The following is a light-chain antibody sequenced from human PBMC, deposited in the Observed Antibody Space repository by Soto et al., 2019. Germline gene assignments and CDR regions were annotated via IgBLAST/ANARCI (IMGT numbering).Light chain of an antibody. CDR3: QQRSDWPPGAT. Sequence: EIVLTQSPATLSLSPGERATLSCRASQGVGSTIAWYQQKPGQAPRLLIYDASNRGTGIPVRFSGSGSGTDFTLTISSLEPGDFAVYYRQQRSDWPPGATFGQGTRLEIK. CDR1: QGVGST. V-gene: IGKV3-11*01. J-gene: IGKJ5*01. CDR2: DAS.